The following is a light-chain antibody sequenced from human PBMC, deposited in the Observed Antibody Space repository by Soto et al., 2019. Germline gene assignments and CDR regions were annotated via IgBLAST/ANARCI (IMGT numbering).Light chain of an antibody. CDR3: QKYSSVPV. CDR1: QDIRNF. V-gene: IGKV1-27*01. Sequence: DIQMNQSPTSLSASVGNRVTITCRASQDIRNFVAWYQQKPGKAPKLLIYAASTLQSGVPSRFSGSGSGTAFTLTINSLQPEDVATYSCQKYSSVPVFGPGTKVEIK. CDR2: AAS. J-gene: IGKJ3*01.